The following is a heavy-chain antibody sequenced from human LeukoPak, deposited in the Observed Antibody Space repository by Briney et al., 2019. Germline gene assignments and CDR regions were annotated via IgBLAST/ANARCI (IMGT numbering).Heavy chain of an antibody. CDR3: AKAQLGGYNYAPLDS. J-gene: IGHJ4*02. V-gene: IGHV3-23*01. Sequence: GGSLRLSCSASGFPFSIYGMNWVRQAPGKGLEWVSVSGGDGRTYYADSVRGRFTISRDDPKNTLYLQMNSLRAEDTAVYYCAKAQLGGYNYAPLDSWGQGTLVTVSS. CDR1: GFPFSIYG. D-gene: IGHD5-18*01. CDR2: SGGDGRT.